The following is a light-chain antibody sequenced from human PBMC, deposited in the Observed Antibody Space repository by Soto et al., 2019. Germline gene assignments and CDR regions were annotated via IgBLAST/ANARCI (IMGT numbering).Light chain of an antibody. CDR2: GDS. V-gene: IGLV1-40*01. CDR1: SSNIGAGYD. Sequence: QSVLTQPPSVSGAPGQRVTISCTGSSSNIGAGYDVNWYQQLPGTAPKLLIFGDSNRPSGVPDRFSGSKSGTLASLAITGLQADDEADYYCQSYDSRLSGSDVFGAGTKLTVL. J-gene: IGLJ1*01. CDR3: QSYDSRLSGSDV.